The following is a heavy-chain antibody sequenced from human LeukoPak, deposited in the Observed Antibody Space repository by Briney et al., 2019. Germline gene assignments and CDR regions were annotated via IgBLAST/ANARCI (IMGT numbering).Heavy chain of an antibody. Sequence: GGSLRLSCAASGFTFSSYGMHWVRQAPGKGLEGGAVIWYDGSNKYYADSVKGRFNISRDNSKNTLYLQMNSLRAEDTAVYYCARGVGGYLDYWGQGTLVTVSS. J-gene: IGHJ4*02. D-gene: IGHD3-22*01. V-gene: IGHV3-33*01. CDR3: ARGVGGYLDY. CDR1: GFTFSSYG. CDR2: IWYDGSNK.